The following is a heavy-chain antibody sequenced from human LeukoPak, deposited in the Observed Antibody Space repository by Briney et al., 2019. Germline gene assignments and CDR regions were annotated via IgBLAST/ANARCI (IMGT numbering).Heavy chain of an antibody. CDR2: IYYSGST. J-gene: IGHJ5*02. CDR3: ARDASNWFDP. CDR1: GGSISSYY. V-gene: IGHV4-59*01. Sequence: SETLSLTCTVSGGSISSYYWSWIRQPPGKGLEWIGYIYYSGSTNYNPSLKSRVTISVDTSKNQFSLKLSSVTAADTAVYYCARDASNWFDPWGQGTLVTVSS.